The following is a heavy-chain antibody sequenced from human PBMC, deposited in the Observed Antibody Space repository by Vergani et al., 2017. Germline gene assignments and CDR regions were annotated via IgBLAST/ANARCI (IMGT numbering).Heavy chain of an antibody. V-gene: IGHV3-23*01. J-gene: IGHJ4*02. D-gene: IGHD5-18*01. CDR3: AKEGLALLRGYSDY. CDR2: VSGSGGRT. CDR1: GFTFSSYV. Sequence: EVQLLESGGDLVQPGGSLRLSCAASGFTFSSYVMSWVRQAPGKGLEWVAAVSGSGGRTYYADSVKGRFTISRDNSKNTLYLQMNSLRAEDTAVYYCAKEGLALLRGYSDYWGQGTLVTVSS.